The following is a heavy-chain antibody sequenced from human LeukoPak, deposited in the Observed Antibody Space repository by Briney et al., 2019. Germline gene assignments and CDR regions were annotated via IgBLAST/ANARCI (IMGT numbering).Heavy chain of an antibody. V-gene: IGHV1-18*01. CDR3: ARDPSRDYYYMDV. J-gene: IGHJ6*03. Sequence: ASVKVSCKASGYTFTSYGISWVRQAPGQGLEWMGWISAYNGNTNYAQKLQGGVTMTRDTSTSTVYMELSSLRSEDTAVYYCARDPSRDYYYMDVWGKGTTVTVSS. CDR2: ISAYNGNT. CDR1: GYTFTSYG.